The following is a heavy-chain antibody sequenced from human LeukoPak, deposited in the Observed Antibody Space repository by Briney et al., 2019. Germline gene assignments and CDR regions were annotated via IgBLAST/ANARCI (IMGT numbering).Heavy chain of an antibody. CDR3: ERDLTAVTWAFDI. D-gene: IGHD4-17*01. J-gene: IGHJ3*02. V-gene: IGHV4-31*03. CDR1: GVSISSGGYY. CDR2: IYYSGST. Sequence: SETLSLTCTVSGVSISSGGYYWSWIRQHPGKGLEWIGYIYYSGSTFYNPSLKSRVTISVDTSENQFSLKLSSVTAADTAVYYRERDLTAVTWAFDIWGQRKMVTVSS.